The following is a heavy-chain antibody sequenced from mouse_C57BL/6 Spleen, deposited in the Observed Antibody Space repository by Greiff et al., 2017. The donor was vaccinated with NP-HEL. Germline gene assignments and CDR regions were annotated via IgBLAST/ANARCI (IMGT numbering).Heavy chain of an antibody. CDR2: IYPGDGDT. D-gene: IGHD1-1*01. CDR3: ARSTTVVATRGVYCDV. Sequence: VQLQQSGPELVKPGASVKISCKASGYAFSSSWMNWVKQRPGKGLEWIGRIYPGDGDTNYNGKFKGKATLTADKSSSTAYMQLSSLTSEDSAVYFCARSTTVVATRGVYCDVWGTGTTVTVSS. V-gene: IGHV1-82*01. J-gene: IGHJ1*03. CDR1: GYAFSSSW.